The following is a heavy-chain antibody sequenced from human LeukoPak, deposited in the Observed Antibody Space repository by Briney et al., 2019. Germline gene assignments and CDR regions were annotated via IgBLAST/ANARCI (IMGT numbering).Heavy chain of an antibody. CDR1: GYTFTDYY. Sequence: GASVKVSCRASGYTFTDYYMHWVRQAPGQGLEWMGWINPHSGGTNFAQKFQGRVTMTRDTSISSAYMELSRLTSDDTAVYYCARRSFGLAAAGFPDYWGQGTLVTVS. CDR2: INPHSGGT. J-gene: IGHJ4*02. CDR3: ARRSFGLAAAGFPDY. V-gene: IGHV1-2*02. D-gene: IGHD6-13*01.